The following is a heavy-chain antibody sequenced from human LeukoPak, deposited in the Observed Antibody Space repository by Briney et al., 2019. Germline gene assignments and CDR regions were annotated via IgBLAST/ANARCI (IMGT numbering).Heavy chain of an antibody. V-gene: IGHV3-21*01. CDR1: GFTFTSYS. Sequence: GGSLRLSCAASGFTFTSYSMNWVRQAPGRGLEWVSSISSSSRYIYYADSVKGRFTISRDNAKNSLYLQMNSLRAGDTAVYYCARDSFRGSYSDYWGQGTLVTVSS. D-gene: IGHD1-26*01. J-gene: IGHJ4*02. CDR3: ARDSFRGSYSDY. CDR2: ISSSSRYI.